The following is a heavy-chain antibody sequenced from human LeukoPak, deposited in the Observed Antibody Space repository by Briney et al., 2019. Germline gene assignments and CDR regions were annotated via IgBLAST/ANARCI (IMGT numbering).Heavy chain of an antibody. V-gene: IGHV4-59*01. J-gene: IGHJ4*02. Sequence: SETLSLTCSVSGGSLSVYSWNWIRQPPGKGLEWIGYIYYSGLTNYTPSLKSRVAVSTDTSKNQFSLKLNSVTAADTAVYYCARDSSGWYYFDYWGQGTLVTVSS. CDR3: ARDSSGWYYFDY. D-gene: IGHD6-19*01. CDR2: IYYSGLT. CDR1: GGSLSVYS.